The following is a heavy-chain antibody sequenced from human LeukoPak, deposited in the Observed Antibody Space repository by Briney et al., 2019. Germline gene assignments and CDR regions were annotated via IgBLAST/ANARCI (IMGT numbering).Heavy chain of an antibody. CDR3: ARGRIIGYDFFDY. V-gene: IGHV3-48*04. CDR2: ISSSTTTI. D-gene: IGHD5-12*01. CDR1: GFTFGSYS. Sequence: PGGSLRLSCAASGFTFGSYSMNWVRQAPGKGLEWVSYISSSTTTIYYADSVKGRFTISRDNAKNSLYLQVISLRAEDTAVYYCARGRIIGYDFFDYWGQGTLVTVSS. J-gene: IGHJ4*02.